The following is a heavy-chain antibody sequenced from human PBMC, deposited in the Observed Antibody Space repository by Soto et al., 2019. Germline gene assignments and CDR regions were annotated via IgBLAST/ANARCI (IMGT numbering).Heavy chain of an antibody. J-gene: IGHJ3*02. CDR3: AREGYYYDSSGYAPHDAFDI. CDR1: GGSISSGDYY. D-gene: IGHD3-22*01. Sequence: SETLSLTCTVSGGSISSGDYYWSWIRQPPGKGLEWIGYIYYSGSTYYNPSLKSRVTISVDTSKNQFSLKLSSVTAADTAVYYCAREGYYYDSSGYAPHDAFDIWGQGTMVTV. V-gene: IGHV4-30-4*01. CDR2: IYYSGST.